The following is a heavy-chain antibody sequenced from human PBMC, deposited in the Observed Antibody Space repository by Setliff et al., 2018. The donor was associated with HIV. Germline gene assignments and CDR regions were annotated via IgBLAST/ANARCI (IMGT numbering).Heavy chain of an antibody. J-gene: IGHJ4*02. Sequence: GGSLRLSCAASGFTFSNYNMNWVRQAPGKGLEWVSSIITNGYMYYADSVKGRFTISRDNAKNSLYLQMNSLRAEDTALYFCARGLYYDTSGQGGMGFWGQGTLVTVSS. CDR3: ARGLYYDTSGQGGMGF. V-gene: IGHV3-21*04. CDR1: GFTFSNYN. CDR2: IITNGYM. D-gene: IGHD3-22*01.